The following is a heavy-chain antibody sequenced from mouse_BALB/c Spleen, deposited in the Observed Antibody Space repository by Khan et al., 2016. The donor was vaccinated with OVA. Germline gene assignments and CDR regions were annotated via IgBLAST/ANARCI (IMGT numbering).Heavy chain of an antibody. Sequence: EVELVESGGGLVKPGGSLKLSCAASGFTFSDYYMYWVRQTPEKRLEWVATISDGGTYIYYPDNVKGRFTISRDNAKNNLYLQMSSVKSEDTAMYYCTRGYYGDPFAYWGQGTLVTVSA. V-gene: IGHV5-4*02. CDR1: GFTFSDYY. CDR2: ISDGGTYI. J-gene: IGHJ3*01. CDR3: TRGYYGDPFAY. D-gene: IGHD2-13*01.